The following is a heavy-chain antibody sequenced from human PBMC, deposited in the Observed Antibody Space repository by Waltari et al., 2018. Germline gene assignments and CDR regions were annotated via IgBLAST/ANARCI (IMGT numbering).Heavy chain of an antibody. Sequence: EVQLVESGGGLVKPGGSLRLSCAASGFTFSNAWMSWVRQAPGKGLEWVGRIKSKTDGLTTDYAAPVKGRFTISRDDSKNTLYLQMNSLKTEDTAVYYCTTGARAWGQGTLVTVSS. CDR2: IKSKTDGLTT. CDR1: GFTFSNAW. CDR3: TTGARA. V-gene: IGHV3-15*01. J-gene: IGHJ4*02.